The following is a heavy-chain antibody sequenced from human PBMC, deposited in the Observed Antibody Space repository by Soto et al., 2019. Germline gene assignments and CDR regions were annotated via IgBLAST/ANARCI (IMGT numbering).Heavy chain of an antibody. J-gene: IGHJ5*02. CDR3: ARMATSGTLNWFDP. V-gene: IGHV1-8*01. CDR2: MNPNSGNT. CDR1: GYTFGNND. Sequence: ASVKVSCKASGYTFGNNDISWVRQATGQGLEWMGWMNPNSGNTGYAQKFQGRVSMTRNTSITTAYLELSSLRSDDTAIYYCARMATSGTLNWFDPRGKGPLVTVSS.